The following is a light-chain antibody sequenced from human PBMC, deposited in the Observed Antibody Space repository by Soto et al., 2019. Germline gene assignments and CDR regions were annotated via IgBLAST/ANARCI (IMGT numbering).Light chain of an antibody. V-gene: IGKV3-11*01. CDR1: QSVSGSH. CDR2: DAS. Sequence: VLTQCPGTLALSPGERASLSCRASQSVSGSHLAWYQKKPGQPPRPVIYDASNRPTGIPARFSGSGSATDFTLTISRLEPEDCAVYYCQQQSNWPRTFGQGTKLDI. CDR3: QQQSNWPRT. J-gene: IGKJ1*01.